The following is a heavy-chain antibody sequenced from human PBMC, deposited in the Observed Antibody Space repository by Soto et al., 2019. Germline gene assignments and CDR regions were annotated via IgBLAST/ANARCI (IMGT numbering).Heavy chain of an antibody. CDR1: GYTLTELS. J-gene: IGHJ6*02. V-gene: IGHV1-24*01. D-gene: IGHD6-13*01. CDR2: FDPEDGET. CDR3: ATDPRAGTRGGYYYYGMDV. Sequence: ASVKVSCKVSGYTLTELSMHLVRQAPGRGLEWMGGFDPEDGETIYAQKFQGRVTMTEDTSTDTAYMELSSLRSEDTAVYYCATDPRAGTRGGYYYYGMDVWGQGTTVTVSS.